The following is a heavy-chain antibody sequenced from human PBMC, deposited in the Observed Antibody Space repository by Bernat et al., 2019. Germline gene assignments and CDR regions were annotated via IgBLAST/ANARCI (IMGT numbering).Heavy chain of an antibody. D-gene: IGHD3-10*01. V-gene: IGHV1-46*01. CDR2: INPSGGST. CDR3: ARVGGKGGREYGSGSQPPHY. CDR1: GYTFTSYY. J-gene: IGHJ4*02. Sequence: QVQLVQSGAEVKKPGASVRVSCKASGYTFTSYYMHWVRQAPGQGLEWMGIINPSGGSTSYAQKFQGRVTMTRDTSTSTVYMELSSLRSEDTAVYYCARVGGKGGREYGSGSQPPHYWGQGTLVTVSS.